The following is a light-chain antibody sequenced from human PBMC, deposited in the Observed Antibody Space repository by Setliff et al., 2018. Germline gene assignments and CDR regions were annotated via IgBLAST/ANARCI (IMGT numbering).Light chain of an antibody. V-gene: IGLV2-14*03. CDR2: DVS. J-gene: IGLJ2*01. CDR1: SSDIGAYTY. CDR3: SSYTTSSLRV. Sequence: QSALTQPASMSGSPGQSITISCTGTSSDIGAYTYVSWYQQHPGKAPKLLISDVSYRPSGVSHRFSDSKSGNTASLTISWLQAEDEADYYCSSYTTSSLRVFGGGTKVTVL.